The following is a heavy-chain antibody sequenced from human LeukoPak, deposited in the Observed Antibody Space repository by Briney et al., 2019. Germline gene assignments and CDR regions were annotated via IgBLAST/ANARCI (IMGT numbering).Heavy chain of an antibody. CDR2: ISNSGGS. Sequence: AETLSLTCAVSGGSVSSGISYWSWIRQPPGKGLEWIEYISNSGGSDYNPSLRGRVTISLDTSKNQFSLKLSSVTAADTAVYYCARPRYYYDSSGPAFDIWGQGTIVTVSA. V-gene: IGHV4-61*01. J-gene: IGHJ3*02. CDR1: GGSVSSGISY. D-gene: IGHD3-22*01. CDR3: ARPRYYYDSSGPAFDI.